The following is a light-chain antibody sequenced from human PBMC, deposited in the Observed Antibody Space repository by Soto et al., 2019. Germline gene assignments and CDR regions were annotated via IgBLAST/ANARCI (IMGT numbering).Light chain of an antibody. CDR2: EVS. V-gene: IGLV2-14*01. J-gene: IGLJ2*01. CDR3: SSYTSSSTLV. Sequence: QPVLTQPASVSGSPGQSITISCTGTSSDVGGYNHVSWYQQHPGKAPKLMIYEVSNRPSGVSDRFSGSKSGNTASLTISGLQAEDEADYHCSSYTSSSTLVFGGGTKVTVL. CDR1: SSDVGGYNH.